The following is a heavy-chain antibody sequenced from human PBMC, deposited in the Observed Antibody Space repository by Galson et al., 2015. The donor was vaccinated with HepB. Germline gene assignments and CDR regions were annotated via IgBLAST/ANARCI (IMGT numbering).Heavy chain of an antibody. CDR2: ISSSSSTI. CDR1: GFTFSSYS. V-gene: IGHV3-48*02. CDR3: AREMPPGYYDSSGLTGGDAFDI. D-gene: IGHD3-22*01. J-gene: IGHJ3*02. Sequence: SLRLSCAASGFTFSSYSMNWVRQAPGKGLEWVSYISSSSSTIYYADSVKGRFTISRDNAKNSLYLQMNSLRDEDTAVYYCAREMPPGYYDSSGLTGGDAFDIWGQGTMVTVSS.